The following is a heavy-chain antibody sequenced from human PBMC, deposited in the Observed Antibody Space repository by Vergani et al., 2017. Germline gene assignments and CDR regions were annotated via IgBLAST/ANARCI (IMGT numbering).Heavy chain of an antibody. J-gene: IGHJ4*02. D-gene: IGHD3-10*01. Sequence: EVQLAESGGGLVKPGGALRLSCVASGFRYNSYGMNWVRQAPGKGLEWVSSISGTSRDVYYADSVKGRFIISRDNANNSLFLQMNSLRVEDTAVYFCVRDPEAGVLRDEGGWGRGTLVTVS. CDR1: GFRYNSYG. V-gene: IGHV3-21*02. CDR2: ISGTSRDV. CDR3: VRDPEAGVLRDEGG.